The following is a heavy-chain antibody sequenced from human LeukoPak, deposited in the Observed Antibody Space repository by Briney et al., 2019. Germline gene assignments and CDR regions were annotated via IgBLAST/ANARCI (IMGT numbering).Heavy chain of an antibody. V-gene: IGHV4-39*01. CDR1: GGSISSSSYY. Sequence: SSETLSLTCTVSGGSISSSSYYWGWIRQPPGKGLEWIGSIYYSGSTYYNPSLKSRVTISVDTSKNQFSLKLSSVTAADTAVYYCARASVEDSSGWYGGLDYWGQGTLVTVSS. CDR3: ARASVEDSSGWYGGLDY. CDR2: IYYSGST. D-gene: IGHD6-19*01. J-gene: IGHJ4*02.